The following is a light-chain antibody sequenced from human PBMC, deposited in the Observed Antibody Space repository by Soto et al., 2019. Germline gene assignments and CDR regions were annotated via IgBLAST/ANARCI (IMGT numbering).Light chain of an antibody. V-gene: IGLV8-61*01. Sequence: QTVVTQEPSFSVSPGGTVTLTCGLSSGSVSTNYYPSWYQQTPGQAPRTLIYSTNTRSSGVPDRFSGSILGNKAALTITGAQAEDESDYYCVLYMAGGISVFGGGTSSPS. CDR2: STN. CDR1: SGSVSTNYY. J-gene: IGLJ3*02. CDR3: VLYMAGGISV.